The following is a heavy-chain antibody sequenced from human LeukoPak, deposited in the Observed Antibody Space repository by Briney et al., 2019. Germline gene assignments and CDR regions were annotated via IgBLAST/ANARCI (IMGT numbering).Heavy chain of an antibody. CDR3: ARIPTNAVPSAHNGFDI. J-gene: IGHJ3*02. D-gene: IGHD6-19*01. CDR2: VYFSGST. V-gene: IGHV4-39*01. Sequence: PSETLSLTCTVSGGSMSSDIYYWGWIRQPPGKGLEWIGSVYFSGSTYYNPSLKSRVTISVDTSKNQFSLRLSSVTAADTSIYYCARIPTNAVPSAHNGFDIWGQGTMLTVSS. CDR1: GGSMSSDIYY.